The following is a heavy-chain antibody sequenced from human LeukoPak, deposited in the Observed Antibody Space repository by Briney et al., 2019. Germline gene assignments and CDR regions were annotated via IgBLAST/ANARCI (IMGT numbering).Heavy chain of an antibody. CDR3: ARGIAAAGTVPGFFDY. CDR1: GFTFSSYG. D-gene: IGHD6-13*01. Sequence: GGSLRLSCAASGFTFSSYGMHWVRQAPGKGLEWVAVIWYDGSNKYYADSVKGRFTISRDNSKNTLYLQMNSLRAEDTAVYYCARGIAAAGTVPGFFDYWGRGTLVTVSS. V-gene: IGHV3-33*01. CDR2: IWYDGSNK. J-gene: IGHJ4*02.